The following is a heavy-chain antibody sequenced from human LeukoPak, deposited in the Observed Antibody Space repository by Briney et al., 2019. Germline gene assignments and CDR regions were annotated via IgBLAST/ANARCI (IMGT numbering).Heavy chain of an antibody. CDR2: IYYSGST. V-gene: IGHV4-59*01. J-gene: IGHJ3*02. CDR3: ARGSGVTIFGNGGNDAFDI. Sequence: KASETLSLTCTVSGGSISSYYWSWIRQPPGKGLEWIGYIYYSGSTNYNPSLKSRVTISVDTSKNQFSLKLSSVTAADTAVYYCARGSGVTIFGNGGNDAFDIWGQGTMVTVSS. D-gene: IGHD3-3*01. CDR1: GGSISSYY.